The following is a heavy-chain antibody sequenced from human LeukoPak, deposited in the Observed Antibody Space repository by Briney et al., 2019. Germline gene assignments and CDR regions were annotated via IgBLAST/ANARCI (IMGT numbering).Heavy chain of an antibody. Sequence: PGGSLRLSCAASGFTFSSYAMHWVRQAPGKGLEWVAVISYDGSNKYYADSVKGRFTISRDNAKNSLYLQMNSLRAEDTAVYYCARAAATDYYSNYHFDYWGQGTLVTVSS. CDR3: ARAAATDYYSNYHFDY. J-gene: IGHJ4*02. D-gene: IGHD4-11*01. CDR2: ISYDGSNK. CDR1: GFTFSSYA. V-gene: IGHV3-30-3*01.